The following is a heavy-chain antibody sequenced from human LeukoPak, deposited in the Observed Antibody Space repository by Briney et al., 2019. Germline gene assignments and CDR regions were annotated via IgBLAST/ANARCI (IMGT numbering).Heavy chain of an antibody. V-gene: IGHV4-59*01. CDR1: GGSISSYY. CDR2: IHYSGST. CDR3: ARDSAWNWFDP. J-gene: IGHJ5*02. Sequence: SETLSLTCTVSGGSISSYYWDWIRQPPGKGLEWIGYIHYSGSTNYNPSLKSRVTISVDTSKNQFSLKLSSVTAADTAVYYCARDSAWNWFDPWGQGTLVTVSS.